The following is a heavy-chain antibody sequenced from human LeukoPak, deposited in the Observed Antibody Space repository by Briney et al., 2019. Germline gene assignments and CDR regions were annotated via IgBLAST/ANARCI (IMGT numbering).Heavy chain of an antibody. CDR2: FDPEDGET. CDR3: ATGELLGYSSSWYPISWFDP. J-gene: IGHJ5*02. CDR1: GYTLTELS. D-gene: IGHD6-13*01. Sequence: GASVKVSCKVSGYTLTELSMHWVRQAPGKGLEWMGGFDPEDGETIYAQKFQGRVTMTEDTSTDTAYMELSSRRSEDTAVYYCATGELLGYSSSWYPISWFDPWGQGTLVTVSS. V-gene: IGHV1-24*01.